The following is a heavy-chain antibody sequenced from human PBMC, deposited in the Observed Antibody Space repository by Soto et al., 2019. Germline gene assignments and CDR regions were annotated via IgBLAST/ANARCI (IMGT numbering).Heavy chain of an antibody. J-gene: IGHJ4*02. CDR1: GGSISSYY. CDR2: IYYSGST. Sequence: PSETLSLTCTVSGGSISSYYWSWIRQPPGKGLEWIGYIYYSGSTNYNPSLKSRVTISVDTSKNQFSLKLSSVTAADTAVYYCARRKEYYDILTGYYTYYFDYWGQGTLVTVPQ. CDR3: ARRKEYYDILTGYYTYYFDY. D-gene: IGHD3-9*01. V-gene: IGHV4-59*08.